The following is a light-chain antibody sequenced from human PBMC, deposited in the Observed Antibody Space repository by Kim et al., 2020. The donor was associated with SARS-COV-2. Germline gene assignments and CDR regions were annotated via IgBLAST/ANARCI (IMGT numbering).Light chain of an antibody. J-gene: IGKJ4*01. Sequence: STGERATLSCRASQSVSSNHLAWYQQRPGQAPRLLISGASIRATGIPDRFSGSGSGTDFTLTISRLEPEDFAVYYCQQYGSTPLTFGGGTKVDIK. CDR2: GAS. CDR3: QQYGSTPLT. CDR1: QSVSSNH. V-gene: IGKV3-20*01.